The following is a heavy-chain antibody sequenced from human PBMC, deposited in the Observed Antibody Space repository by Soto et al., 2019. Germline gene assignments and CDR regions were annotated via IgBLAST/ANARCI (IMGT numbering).Heavy chain of an antibody. Sequence: ASVKVSCKASGYTFTSYAMHWVRQAPGQRLEWMGWINAGNGNTKYSQKFQGRVTITRDTSASTAYMELSSLRSEDTAVYYCASDPFPRYCSGGSCSIGYYMDVWGKGTTVTVSS. D-gene: IGHD2-15*01. V-gene: IGHV1-3*01. CDR2: INAGNGNT. CDR3: ASDPFPRYCSGGSCSIGYYMDV. CDR1: GYTFTSYA. J-gene: IGHJ6*03.